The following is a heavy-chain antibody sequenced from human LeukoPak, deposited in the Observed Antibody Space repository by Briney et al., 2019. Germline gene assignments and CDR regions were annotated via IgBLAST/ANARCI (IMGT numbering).Heavy chain of an antibody. D-gene: IGHD3-22*01. CDR3: ARADYDSGGSTRKQIDF. CDR2: INPSGGST. V-gene: IGHV1-46*01. J-gene: IGHJ4*02. Sequence: ASVKVSCKASGYTFTSYYMHWVRQAPGQGLEWMGIINPSGGSTSYAQKFQGRVTMTRNTSISTAYMELSSLRSEDTAVYYCARADYDSGGSTRKQIDFWGQGTLVTVSS. CDR1: GYTFTSYY.